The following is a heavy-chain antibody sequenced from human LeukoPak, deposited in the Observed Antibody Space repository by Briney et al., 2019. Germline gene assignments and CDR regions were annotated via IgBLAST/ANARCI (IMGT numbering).Heavy chain of an antibody. D-gene: IGHD4-17*01. V-gene: IGHV4-59*08. CDR1: GGSISSYY. J-gene: IGHJ4*02. CDR3: ASSTVDYFDY. CDR2: IYYSGST. Sequence: PSETLSLTCTVSGGSISSYYWSWIRQPPGKGLEWIGYIYYSGSTNYNPSLKSRVTISVDTPKNQFSLKLSSVTAADTAVYYCASSTVDYFDYWGQGTLVTVSS.